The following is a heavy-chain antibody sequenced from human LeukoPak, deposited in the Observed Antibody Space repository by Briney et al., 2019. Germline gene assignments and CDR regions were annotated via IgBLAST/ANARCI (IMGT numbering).Heavy chain of an antibody. CDR3: ARDSGSYYVAYFDY. V-gene: IGHV4-61*02. Sequence: PSETLSLTCTVSGGSISSGSYYCSWIRQPAGKGLEWIGRIYTSGSTNYNPSLKSRVTISVDTSKNQFSLKLSSVTAADTAVYYCARDSGSYYVAYFDYWGQGTLVTVSS. D-gene: IGHD1-26*01. CDR1: GGSISSGSYY. CDR2: IYTSGST. J-gene: IGHJ4*02.